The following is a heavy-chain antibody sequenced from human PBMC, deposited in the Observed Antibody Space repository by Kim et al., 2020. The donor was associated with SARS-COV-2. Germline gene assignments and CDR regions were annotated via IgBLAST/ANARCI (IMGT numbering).Heavy chain of an antibody. CDR1: GGSISSSSYY. J-gene: IGHJ6*02. CDR3: ARLPHGGLRSHYYYYYGMDV. CDR2: IYYSGST. Sequence: SETLSLTCTASGGSISSSSYYWGWIRQPPGKGLEWIGSIYYSGSTYYNPSLKSRVTISVDTSKNQFSLKLSSVTAADTAVYYCARLPHGGLRSHYYYYYGMDVWGQGTTVTVSS. V-gene: IGHV4-39*01. D-gene: IGHD3-16*01.